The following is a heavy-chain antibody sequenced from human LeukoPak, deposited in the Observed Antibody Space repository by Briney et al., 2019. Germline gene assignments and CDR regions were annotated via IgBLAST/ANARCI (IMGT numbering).Heavy chain of an antibody. CDR2: ISGSGGST. D-gene: IGHD3-9*01. Sequence: GGTLRLSCAASGFTFSSYGMSWVRQAPGKGLEWVSAISGSGGSTYYADSVKGRFTISRDNSKNTLYLQMNSLRAEDTAVYYCARTTYYDILTGYWGLGLNAFDIWGQGTMVTVSS. V-gene: IGHV3-23*01. CDR1: GFTFSSYG. CDR3: ARTTYYDILTGYWGLGLNAFDI. J-gene: IGHJ3*02.